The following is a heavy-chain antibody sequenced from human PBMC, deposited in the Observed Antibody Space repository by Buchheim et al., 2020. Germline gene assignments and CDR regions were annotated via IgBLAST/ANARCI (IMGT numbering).Heavy chain of an antibody. CDR3: AKSEYYYDSSGYPDFDP. V-gene: IGHV3-23*01. D-gene: IGHD3-22*01. Sequence: EVQLLESGGGLVQPGGSLRLSCAASGFTFSSYAMSWVRQAPGKGLEWVSAISGSGGSTYYADSVKGRLTISRDNSKHTLYLQMNSLRAEDTAVYYCAKSEYYYDSSGYPDFDPWGQGTL. CDR2: ISGSGGST. J-gene: IGHJ5*02. CDR1: GFTFSSYA.